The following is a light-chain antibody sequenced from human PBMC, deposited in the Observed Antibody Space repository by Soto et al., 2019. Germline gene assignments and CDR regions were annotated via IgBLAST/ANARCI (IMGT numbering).Light chain of an antibody. J-gene: IGLJ1*01. CDR3: TSFAPGRIYV. CDR1: SSDVGGYNF. V-gene: IGLV2-8*01. CDR2: EVS. Sequence: QSVLTQPPSASGSPGQSVTISCTGTSSDVGGYNFVSWYQQHPGKAPKVVIYEVSHRFSGLSYRXXXXXXXXXASLTISGLQAEDEGDYYCTSFAPGRIYVFGSGTKVTV.